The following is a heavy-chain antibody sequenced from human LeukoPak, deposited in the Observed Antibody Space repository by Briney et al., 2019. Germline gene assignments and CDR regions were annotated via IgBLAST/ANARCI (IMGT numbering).Heavy chain of an antibody. CDR2: ISSSSSYI. J-gene: IGHJ4*02. Sequence: GGSLRLSCAASGFTFSSYSMNWVRQAPGKGLEWVSSISSSSSYIYYADSVEGRFTISRDNAKNSLYLQMNSLRAEDTAVYYCARSIAVAGGLDYWGQGTLVTVSS. CDR1: GFTFSSYS. CDR3: ARSIAVAGGLDY. D-gene: IGHD6-19*01. V-gene: IGHV3-21*01.